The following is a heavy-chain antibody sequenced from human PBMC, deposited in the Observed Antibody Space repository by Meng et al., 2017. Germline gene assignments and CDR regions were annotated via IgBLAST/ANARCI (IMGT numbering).Heavy chain of an antibody. CDR2: ISSSSSYI. J-gene: IGHJ3*02. CDR1: GFTFSSYS. D-gene: IGHD3-22*01. Sequence: GESLKISCAASGFTFSSYSMNWVRQAPGKGLEWVSSISSSSSYIYNADSVKGRFTISRDNAKNSLYLQMNSLRAEDTAVYYCACYSSGYYLPKYDHAFDIWGQGTMVTVSS. CDR3: ACYSSGYYLPKYDHAFDI. V-gene: IGHV3-21*01.